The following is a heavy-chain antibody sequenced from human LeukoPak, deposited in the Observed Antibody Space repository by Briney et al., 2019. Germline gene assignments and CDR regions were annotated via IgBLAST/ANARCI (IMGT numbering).Heavy chain of an antibody. CDR1: GFTFSSFV. CDR3: VKGWELRHDAFDI. V-gene: IGHV3-64D*06. CDR2: ISSNGDTT. J-gene: IGHJ3*02. Sequence: GGSLRLSCSASGFTFSSFVMHWVSQAPGKGLEYVSAISSNGDTTDYADSVKGRFTISRDNSKSTLSLQMISLRAEDTAVYYCVKGWELRHDAFDIWGQGTMVTVSS. D-gene: IGHD1-26*01.